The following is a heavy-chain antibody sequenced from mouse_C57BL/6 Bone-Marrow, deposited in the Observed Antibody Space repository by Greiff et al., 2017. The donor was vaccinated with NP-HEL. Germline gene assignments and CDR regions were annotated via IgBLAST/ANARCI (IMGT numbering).Heavy chain of an antibody. CDR3: TTSTPQEDY. D-gene: IGHD3-2*02. V-gene: IGHV14-4*01. J-gene: IGHJ2*01. CDR2: IDPENGDT. Sequence: EVQLQQSGAELVRPGASVTLSCTASGFNIKDDYMHWVKQRPEHGLEWIGWIDPENGDTEYASKFQGKATITAATSSNTAYLQLSSLTSEDTAVYYCTTSTPQEDYWGQGTTLTVSA. CDR1: GFNIKDDY.